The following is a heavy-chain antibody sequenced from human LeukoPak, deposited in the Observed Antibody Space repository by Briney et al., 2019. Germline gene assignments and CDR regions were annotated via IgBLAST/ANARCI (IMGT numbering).Heavy chain of an antibody. Sequence: GGSLRLSCAASGFTFSSYSMNWVRQAPGKGLEWVSAISGSGGSTYYADSVKGRFTISRDNSKNTLYLQMNSLRAEDTAVYYCTAAPNTTPGSLGHWGQGTLVTVSS. V-gene: IGHV3-23*01. CDR3: TAAPNTTPGSLGH. CDR1: GFTFSSYS. J-gene: IGHJ4*02. CDR2: ISGSGGST. D-gene: IGHD6-25*01.